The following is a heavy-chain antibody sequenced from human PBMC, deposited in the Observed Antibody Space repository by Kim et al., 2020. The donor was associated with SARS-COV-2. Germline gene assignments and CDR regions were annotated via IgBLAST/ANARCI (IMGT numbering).Heavy chain of an antibody. J-gene: IGHJ5*02. CDR3: ARHGAYSSSWYWFDP. V-gene: IGHV4-39*01. D-gene: IGHD6-13*01. Sequence: PSPRSRVPISVHTSKNPFSLKLSSVTAADTAVYYCARHGAYSSSWYWFDPWGQGTLVTVSS.